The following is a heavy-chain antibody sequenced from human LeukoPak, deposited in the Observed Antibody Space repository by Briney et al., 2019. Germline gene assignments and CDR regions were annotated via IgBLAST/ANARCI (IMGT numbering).Heavy chain of an antibody. D-gene: IGHD4-17*01. V-gene: IGHV3-21*01. CDR1: GFTFSSYS. CDR2: ISSSSSYI. Sequence: GGSLRLSCAASGFTFSSYSMNWVRQAPGKGLEWVSSISSSSSYIYYADSVKGRFTISRDNAKNSPYLQMNSLRAEDTAVYYCAIYGDANYYYYGMDVWGQGTTVTVSS. J-gene: IGHJ6*02. CDR3: AIYGDANYYYYGMDV.